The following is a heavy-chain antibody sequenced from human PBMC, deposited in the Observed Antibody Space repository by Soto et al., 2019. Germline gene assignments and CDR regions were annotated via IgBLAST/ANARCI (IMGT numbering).Heavy chain of an antibody. CDR1: GFTFDDYA. D-gene: IGHD6-6*01. CDR2: ISWNSGSI. CDR3: AKVGPIEYSSSSGGFDY. J-gene: IGHJ4*02. V-gene: IGHV3-9*01. Sequence: GGSLRLSCAASGFTFDDYAMHWVRQAPGKGLEWVSGISWNSGSIGYADSVKGRFTISRDNAKNSLYLQMNSLRAEDTALYYCAKVGPIEYSSSSGGFDYWGQGTLVTVSS.